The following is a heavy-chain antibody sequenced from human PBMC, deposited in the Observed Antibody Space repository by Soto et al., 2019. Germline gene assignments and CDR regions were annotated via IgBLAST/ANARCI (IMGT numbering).Heavy chain of an antibody. J-gene: IGHJ4*02. CDR3: ASKPPGLAY. D-gene: IGHD3-9*01. CDR1: GFTVSSNY. CDR2: IYSGGRT. Sequence: EVQLVESGGGLVQPGGSLRLSCAASGFTVSSNYMSWVRQAPGKGLEWVSVIYSGGRTYYADSVKGRFTISRDNSKNTLYLRMNSMRAEATAVYYCASKPPGLAYWGQGTLVTVSS. V-gene: IGHV3-66*01.